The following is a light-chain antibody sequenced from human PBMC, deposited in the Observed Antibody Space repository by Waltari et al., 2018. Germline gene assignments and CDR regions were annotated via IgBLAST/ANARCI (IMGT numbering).Light chain of an antibody. CDR3: AAWDDSLTGWV. J-gene: IGLJ3*02. CDR2: RND. V-gene: IGLV1-47*01. CDR1: RSNIGRNF. Sequence: QSVLTQPPSASGTPGQRVTISCSGSRSNIGRNFVYWYQQLPGTAPKPLISRNDQRPSGVPDRFSGSKSGTSASLAISGLRSEDEADYYCAAWDDSLTGWVFGGGTKLTVL.